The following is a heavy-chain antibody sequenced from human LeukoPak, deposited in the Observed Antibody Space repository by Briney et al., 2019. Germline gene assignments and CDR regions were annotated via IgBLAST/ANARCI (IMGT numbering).Heavy chain of an antibody. CDR1: GGSISSSSCY. Sequence: SETLSLTCTVSGGSISSSSCYWGWIRQPPGKGLEWIGSIYYRGSTYYNPSLKSRVTILVDTSKNQFSLKLSSVTAADTAVYYCARDTIAAAGYNWFDPWGQGTLVTVSS. D-gene: IGHD6-13*01. V-gene: IGHV4-39*07. J-gene: IGHJ5*02. CDR2: IYYRGST. CDR3: ARDTIAAAGYNWFDP.